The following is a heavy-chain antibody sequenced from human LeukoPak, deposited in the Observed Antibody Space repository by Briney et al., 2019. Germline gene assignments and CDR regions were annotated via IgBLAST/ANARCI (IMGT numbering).Heavy chain of an antibody. CDR2: IIPIFGTA. CDR3: AXXXGYYYDSSGIKGGAFDI. CDR1: GGTFSSYA. D-gene: IGHD3-22*01. Sequence: GSSVKVSCKASGGTFSSYAISWVRQAPGQGLEWMGGIIPIFGTANYAQKFQGRVTITADKSTSTAYMELSSLRSEDTAVYYCAXXXGYYYDSSGIKGGAFDIWGQGTMVTVSS. J-gene: IGHJ3*02. V-gene: IGHV1-69*06.